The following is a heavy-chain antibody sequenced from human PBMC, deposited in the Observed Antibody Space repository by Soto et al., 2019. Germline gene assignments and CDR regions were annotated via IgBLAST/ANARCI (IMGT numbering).Heavy chain of an antibody. J-gene: IGHJ4*02. CDR1: GYTFTSYG. V-gene: IGHV1-18*01. Sequence: QVQLVQSGAEVKKPGASVKVSCKASGYTFTSYGISWVRQAPGQGLEWMGWISAYNGNTNYAQKLQGRVTMTTDTPTSTAYMELRSLRSDDTAVYYCARDLPSLTIFGVPRVGGYFDYWGQGTLVTVSS. D-gene: IGHD3-3*01. CDR2: ISAYNGNT. CDR3: ARDLPSLTIFGVPRVGGYFDY.